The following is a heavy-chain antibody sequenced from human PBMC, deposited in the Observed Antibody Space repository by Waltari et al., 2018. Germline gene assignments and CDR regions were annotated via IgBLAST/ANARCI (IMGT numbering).Heavy chain of an antibody. CDR2: IIPIFGTA. CDR1: GGTFSSYA. Sequence: QVQLVQSGAEVKKPGSSVKVSCKASGGTFSSYAISWVRQAPGQGLEWMGGIIPIFGTANYAQKFQGRVTITADESTSTAYMELSSLRSEDTAVYYCARPNYYDSSGYLYYFDYWGQGTLVTVSS. D-gene: IGHD3-22*01. V-gene: IGHV1-69*01. J-gene: IGHJ4*02. CDR3: ARPNYYDSSGYLYYFDY.